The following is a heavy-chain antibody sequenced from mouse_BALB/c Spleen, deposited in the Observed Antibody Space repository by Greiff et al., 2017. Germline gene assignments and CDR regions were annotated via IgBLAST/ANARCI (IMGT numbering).Heavy chain of an antibody. CDR3: ARDEVTTSYYYAMDY. CDR1: GYSITSGYY. V-gene: IGHV3-6*02. J-gene: IGHJ4*01. Sequence: EVKLQESGPGLVKPSQSLSLTCSVTGYSITSGYYWNWIRQFPGNKLEWMGYISYDGSNNYNPSLKNRISITRDTSKNQFFLKLNSVTTEDTATYYCARDEVTTSYYYAMDYWGQGTSVTVSS. CDR2: ISYDGSN. D-gene: IGHD2-2*01.